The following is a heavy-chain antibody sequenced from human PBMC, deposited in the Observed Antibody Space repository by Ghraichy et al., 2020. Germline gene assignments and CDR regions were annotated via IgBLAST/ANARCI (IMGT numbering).Heavy chain of an antibody. J-gene: IGHJ5*02. D-gene: IGHD6-13*01. V-gene: IGHV3-23*01. CDR1: GFTFSSFA. CDR3: AKGWGSTWPPNP. CDR2: ISGSTGST. Sequence: ETLSLTCAASGFTFSSFAMTWVRQAPGKGLEWVSGISGSTGSTYYADSVKGRFTVSRDNSNNTLYLQMNSLRAEDTAVYYCAKGWGSTWPPNPWGQGTLVTVSS.